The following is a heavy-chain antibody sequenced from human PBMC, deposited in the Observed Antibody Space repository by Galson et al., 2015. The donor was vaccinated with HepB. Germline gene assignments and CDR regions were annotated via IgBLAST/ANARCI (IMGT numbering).Heavy chain of an antibody. CDR1: GYTFVNYA. CDR2: INAGTANT. V-gene: IGHV1-3*01. CDR3: ARDPYSRAWYYFDY. J-gene: IGHJ4*02. Sequence: SVKVSCKGSGYTFVNYAVHWVRQAPGQRLEWMGWINAGTANTKYSQKFQGRVTFTRDASASTVYMEVSSLRSEDTAVYYCARDPYSRAWYYFDYWGQGTLVTVSS. D-gene: IGHD6-19*01.